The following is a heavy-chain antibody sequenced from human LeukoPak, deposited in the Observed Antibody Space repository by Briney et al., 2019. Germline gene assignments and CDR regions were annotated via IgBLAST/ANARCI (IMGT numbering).Heavy chain of an antibody. D-gene: IGHD6-6*01. V-gene: IGHV3-23*01. CDR3: AKDLKQLANFDY. CDR1: GFTFSSFG. J-gene: IGHJ4*02. CDR2: ISDSGGSI. Sequence: GGSLRLSCAASGFTFSSFGMSWVRQAPGKGLEWVSGISDSGGSIYYAQSVKGRFTISRDNSKNTLYLQMNSLRAEDTAVYYCAKDLKQLANFDYWGQGTLVTVSS.